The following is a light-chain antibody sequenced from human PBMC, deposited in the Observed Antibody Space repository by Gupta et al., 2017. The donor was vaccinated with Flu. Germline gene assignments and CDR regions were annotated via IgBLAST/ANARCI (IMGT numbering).Light chain of an antibody. CDR1: QGIGIS. J-gene: IGKJ4*01. Sequence: PSSLSASTRDRVTITCRASQGIGISLAWYHQKPGKAPKLLIYAASTLQSGVPSRFSGSGSGTDFTLTISSLQPEDAATYYCQKYDYVPLTFGGGTKVEIK. V-gene: IGKV1-27*01. CDR2: AAS. CDR3: QKYDYVPLT.